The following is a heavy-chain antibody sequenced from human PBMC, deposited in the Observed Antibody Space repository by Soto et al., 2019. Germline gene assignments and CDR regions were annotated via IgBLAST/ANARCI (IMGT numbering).Heavy chain of an antibody. D-gene: IGHD1-7*01. J-gene: IGHJ4*02. CDR1: GFTFSSYG. V-gene: IGHV3-33*01. CDR3: ARDLGGCGTGTFGY. CDR2: IWYDGSNK. Sequence: GRSLRLSCAASGFTFSSYGMHWVRQAPGKGLEWVAAIWYDGSNKYYADSVRGRFTISRDNSKNTLYLQMNSLRAEDTAVYYCARDLGGCGTGTFGYWGQGTLVTVSS.